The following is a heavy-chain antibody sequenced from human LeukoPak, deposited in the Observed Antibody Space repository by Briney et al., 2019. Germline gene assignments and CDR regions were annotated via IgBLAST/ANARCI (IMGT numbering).Heavy chain of an antibody. CDR2: INPNSGGT. D-gene: IGHD3-9*01. Sequence: ASVKVSCKASGYTFSGYYMHWVRQAPGQGLEWMGWINPNSGGTNYAQKFQDRVSMTRDTSISTAYMHLSRLRSADTAVYYCARSPHILTGENFDYWGQGTLLTVSS. J-gene: IGHJ4*02. V-gene: IGHV1-2*02. CDR3: ARSPHILTGENFDY. CDR1: GYTFSGYY.